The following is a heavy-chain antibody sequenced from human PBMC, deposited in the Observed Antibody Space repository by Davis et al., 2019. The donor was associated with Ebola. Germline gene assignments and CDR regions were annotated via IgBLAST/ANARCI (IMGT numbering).Heavy chain of an antibody. CDR3: ARGAQSSSWQYYSYYYGMDV. Sequence: SETLSLTCAAYGGSFSGYYWSWIRQPPGKGLEWIGEINHSGSTNYNPSLKSRVTISVDTSKNQFSLKLRSVTAADTAVYYCARGAQSSSWQYYSYYYGMDVWGQGTTVTVSS. D-gene: IGHD6-13*01. J-gene: IGHJ6*02. V-gene: IGHV4-34*01. CDR1: GGSFSGYY. CDR2: INHSGST.